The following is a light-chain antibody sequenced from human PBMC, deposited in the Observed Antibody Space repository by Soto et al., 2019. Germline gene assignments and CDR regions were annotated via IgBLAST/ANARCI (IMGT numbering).Light chain of an antibody. V-gene: IGKV1-39*01. CDR2: AAS. CDR1: QTVTSY. CDR3: QQSYRFPKT. J-gene: IGKJ1*01. Sequence: DVQMTQSPSSLSASAGDSLTLTCRASQTVTSYLNWYQQKPGKAPKLLIYAASTLQSGVPSRFSGSGSGTEFTLTIISLQPEDFATYYCQQSYRFPKTFGRGTKVDI.